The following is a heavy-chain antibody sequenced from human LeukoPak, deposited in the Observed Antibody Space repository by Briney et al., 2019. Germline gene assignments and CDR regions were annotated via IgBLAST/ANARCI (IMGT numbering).Heavy chain of an antibody. V-gene: IGHV4-61*10. CDR3: ATWRCCSGGSCYGNYYMDA. CDR1: GGSINSASYF. Sequence: SETLSLTCTVSGGSINSASYFWSWIRQPAETGLEWLGRIYSSGSTSYNPSLKSRVTISVDTSKNQFSLKLSSVTAVDTAVYYCATWRCCSGGSCYGNYYMDAWGKGTTVTVSS. D-gene: IGHD2-15*01. CDR2: IYSSGST. J-gene: IGHJ6*03.